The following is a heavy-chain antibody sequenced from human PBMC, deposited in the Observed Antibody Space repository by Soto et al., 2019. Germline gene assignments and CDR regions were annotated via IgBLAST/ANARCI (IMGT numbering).Heavy chain of an antibody. CDR2: ISSSSSTI. D-gene: IGHD3-10*01. J-gene: IGHJ4*02. CDR1: GFTFSSYS. V-gene: IGHV3-48*01. CDR3: ARIRYYYGSGSYLSLFTPDY. Sequence: GGSLRLSCAASGFTFSSYSMNWVRQAPGKGLEWFSYISSSSSTIYYADSVKGRFTISRDNAKNSLYLQMNSLRAEDTAVYYCARIRYYYGSGSYLSLFTPDYWGQGTLVTVSS.